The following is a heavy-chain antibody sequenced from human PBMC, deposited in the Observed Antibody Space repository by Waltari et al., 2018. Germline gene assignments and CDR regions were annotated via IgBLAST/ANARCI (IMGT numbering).Heavy chain of an antibody. V-gene: IGHV3-23*01. Sequence: EVQLLESGGGLVQPGGSLRLSCAASGFTFSSYAMSWVRQAPGKGLEWVSAISGSGGSTYYADSVKGRFTISRDNSKNTLYLQMNSLRAEDTAVYYCAKGGSSSWYHPDDAFDIWGQGTMVTVSS. CDR1: GFTFSSYA. CDR3: AKGGSSSWYHPDDAFDI. D-gene: IGHD6-13*01. CDR2: ISGSGGST. J-gene: IGHJ3*02.